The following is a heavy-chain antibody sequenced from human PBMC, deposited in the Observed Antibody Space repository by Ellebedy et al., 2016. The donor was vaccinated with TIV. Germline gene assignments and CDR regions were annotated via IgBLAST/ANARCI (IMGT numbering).Heavy chain of an antibody. CDR2: ISSCGSHI. V-gene: IGHV3-11*06. CDR3: SRGGYGDYEDYFDP. J-gene: IGHJ5*02. CDR1: GFTFSDFY. D-gene: IGHD4-17*01. Sequence: GESLKISCEGSGFTFSDFYMSWIREAPGRGLEWVSFISSCGSHIIYTDSVQGRFTISRDNAKNSLYLQMNSLRADDTATYYCSRGGYGDYEDYFDPWGQGTLVTVSS.